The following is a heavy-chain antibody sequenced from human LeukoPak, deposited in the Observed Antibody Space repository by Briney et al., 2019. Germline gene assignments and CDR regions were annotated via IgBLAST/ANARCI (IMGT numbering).Heavy chain of an antibody. CDR1: GYTFTSYA. CDR3: ARELDYDILTGYYLDAFDI. CDR2: INTNTGNP. J-gene: IGHJ3*02. D-gene: IGHD3-9*01. V-gene: IGHV7-4-1*02. Sequence: ASVKVSCKASGYTFTSYAMNWVRQAPGQGLEWMGWINTNTGNPTYAQGFTGRFVFSLDTSVSTAYLQISSLKAEDTAVYYCARELDYDILTGYYLDAFDIWGQGTMVTVSS.